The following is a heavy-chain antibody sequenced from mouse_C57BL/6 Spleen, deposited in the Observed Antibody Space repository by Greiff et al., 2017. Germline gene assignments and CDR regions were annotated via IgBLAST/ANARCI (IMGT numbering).Heavy chain of an antibody. D-gene: IGHD1-1*01. V-gene: IGHV1-50*01. CDR3: ARGYYYGSSSTSPFAY. CDR2: IDPSDSYT. Sequence: VQLQQPGAELVKPGASVKLSCKASGYTFTSYWMQWVKQRPGQGLEWIGEIDPSDSYTNYNQKFKGKATLTVDTSSSTAYMQLSSLTSEDSAVYYGARGYYYGSSSTSPFAYWGQGTLVTVSA. CDR1: GYTFTSYW. J-gene: IGHJ3*01.